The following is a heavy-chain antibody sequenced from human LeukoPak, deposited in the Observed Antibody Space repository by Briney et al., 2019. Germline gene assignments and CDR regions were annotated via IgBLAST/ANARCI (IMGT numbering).Heavy chain of an antibody. CDR3: ARDIRPYYGSGSYPFYYYYYYMDV. V-gene: IGHV3-48*03. J-gene: IGHJ6*03. D-gene: IGHD3-10*01. CDR2: ISSSGSTI. Sequence: GGSLRLSCAASGFTFSSYEMNWVRQAPGKGLEWVSYISSSGSTIYYADSVKGRFTISRDNAKNSLYLQMNSLRAEDTAVYYCARDIRPYYGSGSYPFYYYYYYMDVWGKGTTVTVSS. CDR1: GFTFSSYE.